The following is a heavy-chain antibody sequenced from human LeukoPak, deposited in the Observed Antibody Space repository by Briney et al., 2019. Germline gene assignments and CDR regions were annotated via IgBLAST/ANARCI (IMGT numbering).Heavy chain of an antibody. CDR3: VREEGSGSYYYY. CDR2: ISSSSSYI. CDR1: GFTFSSYS. J-gene: IGHJ4*02. Sequence: GGSLRLSCAASGFTFSSYSTNWVRQAPGKGLEWVSSISSSSSYIYYADSVKGRFTISRDNAKNSLYLQMNSLRAEDTAVYYCVREEGSGSYYYYWGQGTLVTVSS. V-gene: IGHV3-21*01. D-gene: IGHD3-10*01.